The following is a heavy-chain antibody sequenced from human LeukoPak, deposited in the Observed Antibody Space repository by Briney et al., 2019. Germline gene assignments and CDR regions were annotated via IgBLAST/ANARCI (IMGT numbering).Heavy chain of an antibody. V-gene: IGHV1-18*01. J-gene: IGHJ4*02. CDR3: ASTADLIAEQSHPASADY. CDR1: GYTFTSYG. CDR2: ISAYNGNT. Sequence: ASVKVSCKASGYTFTSYGISWVRQAPGQGLEWMGWISAYNGNTNYAQKLQGRVTMTTDTSTSTAYMELRSLRSDDTAVYYCASTADLIAEQSHPASADYWGQGTLVTVSS. D-gene: IGHD3-22*01.